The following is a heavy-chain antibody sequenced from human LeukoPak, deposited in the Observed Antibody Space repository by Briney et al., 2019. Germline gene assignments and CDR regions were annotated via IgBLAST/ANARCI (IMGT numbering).Heavy chain of an antibody. V-gene: IGHV4-34*01. D-gene: IGHD3-9*01. CDR3: ARGRRLRYSDWLLSPLHY. CDR2: INHSGST. CDR1: GGSFSGYY. J-gene: IGHJ4*02. Sequence: PSETLSLTCAVYGGSFSGYYWSWIRQPPGKGLEWIGEINHSGSTNYNPSLKSRVTISVDTSKNQFSLKLSSVTAADTAVYYCARGRRLRYSDWLLSPLHYWGQGTLVTVSS.